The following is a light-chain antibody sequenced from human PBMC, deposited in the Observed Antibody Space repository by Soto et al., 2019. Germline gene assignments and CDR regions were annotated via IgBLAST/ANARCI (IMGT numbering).Light chain of an antibody. J-gene: IGKJ4*01. Sequence: EIVMTQSPATLSVSPGERATLSCRASQSVSSNLAWYQQKPGQAPRLLIYDASARATGIPDRFSGSGSGTEFTLTISSLRSEDFAVYYCQQYNNWPPLTFGGGTKVEIK. V-gene: IGKV3-15*01. CDR3: QQYNNWPPLT. CDR1: QSVSSN. CDR2: DAS.